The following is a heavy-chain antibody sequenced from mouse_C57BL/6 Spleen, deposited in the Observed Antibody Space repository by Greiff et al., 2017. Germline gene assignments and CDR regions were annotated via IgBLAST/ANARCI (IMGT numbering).Heavy chain of an antibody. CDR3: ARDEDSYVDY. D-gene: IGHD2-12*01. CDR2: ISDGGSYT. J-gene: IGHJ2*01. V-gene: IGHV5-4*01. CDR1: GFTFSSYA. Sequence: VQLKESGGGLVKPGGSLKLSCAASGFTFSSYAMSWVRQTPDKRLEWVATISDGGSYTYYPDNVKGRFTISRDNAKNNLYLQMSHLKTEDTAMYYCARDEDSYVDYWGQGTTLTVSS.